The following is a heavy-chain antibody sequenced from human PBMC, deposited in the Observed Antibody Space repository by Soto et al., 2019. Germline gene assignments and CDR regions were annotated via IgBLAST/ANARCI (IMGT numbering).Heavy chain of an antibody. Sequence: PSETLSLTCTVSGGSISSGDYYWSWIRQPPGKGLEWIGYIYYSGSTYYNPSLKSRVTISVDTSKNQFSLKLSSVTAADTAVYYCARVPKMVSGIPIIDYWGQGTLVTVSS. D-gene: IGHD2-8*01. CDR1: GGSISSGDYY. V-gene: IGHV4-30-4*01. CDR2: IYYSGST. CDR3: ARVPKMVSGIPIIDY. J-gene: IGHJ4*02.